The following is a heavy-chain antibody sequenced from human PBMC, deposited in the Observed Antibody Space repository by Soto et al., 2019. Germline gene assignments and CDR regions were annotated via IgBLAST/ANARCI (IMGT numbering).Heavy chain of an antibody. CDR1: GFSLSTSSGVG. CDR2: IYWDDEK. V-gene: IGHV2-5*02. D-gene: IGHD1-26*01. Sequence: QITLKESGPTLVKPTQTLTLTCTFSGFSLSTSSGVGVGWIRQPPGKALEWLAFIYWDDEKRYSPSLKSRLTVTEETSKNQVVLIETNKDPVDTATYYCAHILGIGGYYEGFGYWGQGALVTVSS. J-gene: IGHJ4*02. CDR3: AHILGIGGYYEGFGY.